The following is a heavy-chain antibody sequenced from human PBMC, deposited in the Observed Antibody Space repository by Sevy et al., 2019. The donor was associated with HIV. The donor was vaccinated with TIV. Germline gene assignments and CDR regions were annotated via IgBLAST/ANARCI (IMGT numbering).Heavy chain of an antibody. V-gene: IGHV3-23*01. CDR2: IGGSGRYT. J-gene: IGHJ6*02. Sequence: GGSLRLSCAPSGFTFSTYAMNWVRQAPGKGLEWVSSIGGSGRYTYYADSVEGRFTISRDNSKNMLYLQMNSRRVADTAVYYCAKGYCSGGTCPRDYYYYGMDVWGQGTTVTVSS. CDR1: GFTFSTYA. D-gene: IGHD2-15*01. CDR3: AKGYCSGGTCPRDYYYYGMDV.